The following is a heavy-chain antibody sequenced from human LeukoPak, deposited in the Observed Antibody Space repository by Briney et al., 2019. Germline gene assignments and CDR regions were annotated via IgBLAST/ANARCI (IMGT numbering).Heavy chain of an antibody. CDR1: GFTFSSYT. J-gene: IGHJ6*03. Sequence: PGGSLRLSCAASGFTFSSYTIHWVRQATGKGLEWVSSISAVSTYIYYADSVKGRFTISRDNVEKSAYLELSGLTAHDTAIYYCARGGIAGRPVYYYYMDVWGKGTTVTVSS. CDR2: ISAVSTYI. D-gene: IGHD6-6*01. CDR3: ARGGIAGRPVYYYYMDV. V-gene: IGHV3-21*01.